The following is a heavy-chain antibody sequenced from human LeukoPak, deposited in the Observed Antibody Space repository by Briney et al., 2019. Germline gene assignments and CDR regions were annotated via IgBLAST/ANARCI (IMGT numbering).Heavy chain of an antibody. D-gene: IGHD2-15*01. J-gene: IGHJ4*02. Sequence: SETLSLTCAVYGGSFSGYYWSWIRQPPGKGLEWIGEINHSGSTNDNPSLKSRVTISVDTSKNQFSLKLSSVTAADTAVYYCARRGSSTLDYWGQGTLVTVSS. V-gene: IGHV4-34*01. CDR2: INHSGST. CDR1: GGSFSGYY. CDR3: ARRGSSTLDY.